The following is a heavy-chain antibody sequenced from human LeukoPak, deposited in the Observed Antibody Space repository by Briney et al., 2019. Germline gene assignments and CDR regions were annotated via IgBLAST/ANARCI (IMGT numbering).Heavy chain of an antibody. CDR1: GFTFSSYG. D-gene: IGHD1-26*01. J-gene: IGHJ3*02. Sequence: GGSLRLSCAASGFTFSSYGMHRVRQAPGKGLEWVGRTRNKARSYTTEYAASVRGRFTISRDDSKTSVYLQMNSLKAEDTAVYYCTRDLSSGVYSAFDIWGQGTMVTVSS. CDR2: TRNKARSYTT. V-gene: IGHV3-72*01. CDR3: TRDLSSGVYSAFDI.